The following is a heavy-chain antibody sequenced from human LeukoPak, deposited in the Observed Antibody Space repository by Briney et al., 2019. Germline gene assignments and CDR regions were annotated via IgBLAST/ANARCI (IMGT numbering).Heavy chain of an antibody. CDR3: ARRRGTSYYMDV. CDR1: GGSISSYY. Sequence: SETLSLTCTVSGGSISSYYWSWIRQPPGKGLEWIGYIYYSGSTNYNPSLKSRVTISVDTSKNQFSLKLSSVTAADTAVYYCARRRGTSYYMDVWGKGTTVTISS. V-gene: IGHV4-59*01. J-gene: IGHJ6*03. CDR2: IYYSGST. D-gene: IGHD1-1*01.